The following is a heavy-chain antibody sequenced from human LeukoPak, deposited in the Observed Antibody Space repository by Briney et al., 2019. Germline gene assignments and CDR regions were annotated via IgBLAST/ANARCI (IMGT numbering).Heavy chain of an antibody. CDR3: ASGGWLQSDGYSYYYGMDV. Sequence: SETLSLTCTVSGGSVSSGSYYWSWIRQPPGKGLEWIGYIYYSGSTNYNPSLKSRVTISVDKSKTQFSLTLISVTAADTAVYYCASGGWLQSDGYSYYYGMDVWGQGTTVTVSS. V-gene: IGHV4-61*01. J-gene: IGHJ6*02. CDR2: IYYSGST. D-gene: IGHD5-24*01. CDR1: GGSVSSGSYY.